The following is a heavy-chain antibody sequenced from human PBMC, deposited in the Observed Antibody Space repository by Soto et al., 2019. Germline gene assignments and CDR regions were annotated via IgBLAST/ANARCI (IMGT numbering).Heavy chain of an antibody. J-gene: IGHJ6*02. CDR1: GYTFTSYG. D-gene: IGHD3-22*01. V-gene: IGHV1-18*01. CDR3: ARVVSYYYDSSGYYYNPDYYYYGMDV. Sequence: QVQLVQSGAEVKQPGASVKVSCKASGYTFTSYGISWVRQAPGQGLEWMGWISAYNGNTNYAQKLQGRVTMTTDTSTSTAYMELRSLRSDDTAVYYCARVVSYYYDSSGYYYNPDYYYYGMDVWGQGTTVTVSS. CDR2: ISAYNGNT.